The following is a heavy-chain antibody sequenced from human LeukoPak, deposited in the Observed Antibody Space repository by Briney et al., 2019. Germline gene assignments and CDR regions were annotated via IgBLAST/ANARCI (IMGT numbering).Heavy chain of an antibody. Sequence: SETLSLTCAVSGYSISSGYYWGWIRQPPGKGLEWIGSIYHSGSTYYNPSLKGRVTISVDTSKNQFSLKLSSVTAADTAVYYCARRRKNDVLDYWGQGTLVTVSS. CDR2: IYHSGST. V-gene: IGHV4-38-2*01. D-gene: IGHD1-1*01. J-gene: IGHJ4*02. CDR1: GYSISSGYY. CDR3: ARRRKNDVLDY.